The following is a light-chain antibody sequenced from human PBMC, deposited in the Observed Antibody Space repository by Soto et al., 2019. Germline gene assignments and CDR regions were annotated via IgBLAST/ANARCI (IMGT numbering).Light chain of an antibody. J-gene: IGKJ1*01. CDR2: DAS. Sequence: EIVMSQSPETLSVSPGEGATLSCRASQSVYSDLVWYQQKPGQAPRLLIYDASNRATGIPARFSGSGSGTDFSLTISRLEAEDFAVYYCQQYGSSPRTFGQGTKVDIK. V-gene: IGKV3-20*01. CDR3: QQYGSSPRT. CDR1: QSVYSD.